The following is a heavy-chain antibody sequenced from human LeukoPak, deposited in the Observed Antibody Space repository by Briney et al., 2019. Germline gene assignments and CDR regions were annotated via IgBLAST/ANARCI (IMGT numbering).Heavy chain of an antibody. V-gene: IGHV3-74*01. Sequence: GGSLRLSCAASGFPFSRYWMHWVRQAPGKGLVWVSRINSDGTSTGYADSVKGRFTISRDNAKNTLYLQMNSLRAEDTAVYYCARDPGYTYDLFYYYYGMDVWGQGTTVTVSS. CDR3: ARDPGYTYDLFYYYYGMDV. CDR1: GFPFSRYW. J-gene: IGHJ6*02. D-gene: IGHD5-18*01. CDR2: INSDGTST.